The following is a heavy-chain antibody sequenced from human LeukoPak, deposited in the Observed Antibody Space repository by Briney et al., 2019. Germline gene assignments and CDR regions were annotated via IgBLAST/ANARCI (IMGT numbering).Heavy chain of an antibody. CDR3: ARIEGAYYDSSGYSDYFDY. V-gene: IGHV4-34*01. D-gene: IGHD3-22*01. CDR1: GGSFSGYY. J-gene: IGHJ4*02. CDR2: INHSGST. Sequence: PSETLSLTCAVYGGSFSGYYWSWIRQPPGKGLEWIGEINHSGSTNYNPSLKSRVTISVDTSKNQFSLKLSSVTAADTAVYYCARIEGAYYDSSGYSDYFDYWGQGTLVTVSS.